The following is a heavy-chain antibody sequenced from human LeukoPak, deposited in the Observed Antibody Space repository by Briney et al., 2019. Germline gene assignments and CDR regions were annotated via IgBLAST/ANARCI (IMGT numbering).Heavy chain of an antibody. J-gene: IGHJ5*02. Sequence: SVKVSCKASGYTFTDYYMHWVRQAPGQGLEWMGGTIPIFGTANYAQKFQGRVTITTDESTSTAYMELSSLRSEDTAVYYCARGLAEDNWFDPWGQGTLVTVSS. CDR2: TIPIFGTA. D-gene: IGHD6-13*01. CDR3: ARGLAEDNWFDP. V-gene: IGHV1-69*05. CDR1: GYTFTDYY.